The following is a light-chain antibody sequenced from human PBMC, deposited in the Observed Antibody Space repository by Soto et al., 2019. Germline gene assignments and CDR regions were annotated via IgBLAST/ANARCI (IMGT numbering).Light chain of an antibody. CDR1: QSVSSN. J-gene: IGKJ1*01. Sequence: EIVMTQSPAPLSVSPGERATLSCMASQSVSSNLAWYQQKPGQAPRLLIYGASTRATGIPARFSGSGSGTEFTLTISSLQSEDFAVYYCQQYNNWPPWTFGQGTKVDI. CDR3: QQYNNWPPWT. V-gene: IGKV3-15*01. CDR2: GAS.